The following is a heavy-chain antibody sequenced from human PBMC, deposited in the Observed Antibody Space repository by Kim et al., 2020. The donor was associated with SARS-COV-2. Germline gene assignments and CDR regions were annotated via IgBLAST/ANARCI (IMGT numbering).Heavy chain of an antibody. D-gene: IGHD1-26*01. V-gene: IGHV3-74*03. CDR2: ISGDGNNR. J-gene: IGHJ1*01. CDR3: ARGGGPQGAEYLQH. CDR1: GFTFSSYW. Sequence: GGSLRLSCAASGFTFSSYWMHWVRQAPGKGLVWVSHISGDGNNRKYADSVKGRIAITRDNAKNTLYLQMNSPRGEDTAMDYCARGGGPQGAEYLQHWGQG.